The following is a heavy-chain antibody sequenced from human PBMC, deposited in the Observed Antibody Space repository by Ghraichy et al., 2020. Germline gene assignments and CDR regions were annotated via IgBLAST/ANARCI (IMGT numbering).Heavy chain of an antibody. Sequence: SVKVSCKASGGSFSTHAIHWVRQAPGQGLEWMGRVLPLVGIPNYAERFQGRVTISADTSTNVVYMELTSLRSDDTAVYYCARDFGMGTMTSSDPWGQGTLVTVSS. CDR2: VLPLVGIP. J-gene: IGHJ5*02. V-gene: IGHV1-69*04. D-gene: IGHD3-10*01. CDR1: GGSFSTHA. CDR3: ARDFGMGTMTSSDP.